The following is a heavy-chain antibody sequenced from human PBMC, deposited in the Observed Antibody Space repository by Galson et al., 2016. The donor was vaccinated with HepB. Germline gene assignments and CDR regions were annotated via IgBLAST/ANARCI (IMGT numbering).Heavy chain of an antibody. CDR1: GFIFGDYY. CDR2: IAGGSTTV. V-gene: IGHV3-11*01. CDR3: ARDREPETTMPIFDH. D-gene: IGHD4-17*01. Sequence: SLRLSCAASGFIFGDYYMSWIRQAPGKGLEWISYIAGGSTTVYHAYSVKVRFTVSRDNAKRTLFLQMDSLRVDDTAMYFCARDREPETTMPIFDHWGQGVLVTVSS. J-gene: IGHJ4*02.